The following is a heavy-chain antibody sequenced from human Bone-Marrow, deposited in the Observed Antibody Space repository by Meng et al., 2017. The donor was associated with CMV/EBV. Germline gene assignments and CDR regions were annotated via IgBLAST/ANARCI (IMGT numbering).Heavy chain of an antibody. Sequence: SVKVSCKASGGTLDSNAISWVRQAPGQGLEWMGGIIPILGTANYAQRFQGGVTMTRDTSTSTVYMELSSLRSEDTAVYYCATVAGMEESDAFDIWGQGTMVTVSS. V-gene: IGHV1-69*05. CDR1: GGTLDSNA. J-gene: IGHJ3*02. CDR3: ATVAGMEESDAFDI. CDR2: IIPILGTA. D-gene: IGHD6-19*01.